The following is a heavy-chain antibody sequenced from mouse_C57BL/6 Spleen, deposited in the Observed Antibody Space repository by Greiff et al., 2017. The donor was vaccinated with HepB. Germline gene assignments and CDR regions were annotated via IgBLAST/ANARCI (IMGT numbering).Heavy chain of an antibody. CDR1: GYTFTSYW. D-gene: IGHD1-1*01. CDR2: IDPSDSYT. J-gene: IGHJ2*01. V-gene: IGHV1-69*01. CDR3: ARGGGTRLTTVAPYYFDY. Sequence: VQLQQPGAELVMPGASVKLSCKASGYTFTSYWMHWVKQRPGQGLEWIGEIDPSDSYTNYNQKFKGKSTLTVDKSSSTAYMQLSSLTSEDSAVYYWARGGGTRLTTVAPYYFDYWGQGTTLAVSS.